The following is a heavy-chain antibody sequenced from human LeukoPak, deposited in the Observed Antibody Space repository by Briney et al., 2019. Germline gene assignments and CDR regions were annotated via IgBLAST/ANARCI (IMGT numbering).Heavy chain of an antibody. CDR1: GGSFSGYY. D-gene: IGHD6-19*01. V-gene: IGHV4-34*01. CDR3: ARPPPRSSGWYQRGGWFDP. J-gene: IGHJ5*02. CDR2: INHSGST. Sequence: SETLSLTCAVYGGSFSGYYWSWIRQPPGKGLEWIGEINHSGSTNYNPSLKSRVTISVDTSKNQFSLKLSSVTAADTAVYYCARPPPRSSGWYQRGGWFDPWGQGTLVTVSS.